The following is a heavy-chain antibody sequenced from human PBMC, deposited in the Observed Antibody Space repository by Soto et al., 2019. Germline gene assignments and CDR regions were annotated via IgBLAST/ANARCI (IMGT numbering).Heavy chain of an antibody. D-gene: IGHD4-17*01. V-gene: IGHV3-33*01. Sequence: QAPGQGLEWLAVIVREGTEQYYADSVKGRFTISRDNSKNTLYLQMNSLRVDDTAVYYCARDDDYPDNGFDYWGQGTLLTVSS. CDR2: IVREGTEQ. CDR3: ARDDDYPDNGFDY. J-gene: IGHJ4*02.